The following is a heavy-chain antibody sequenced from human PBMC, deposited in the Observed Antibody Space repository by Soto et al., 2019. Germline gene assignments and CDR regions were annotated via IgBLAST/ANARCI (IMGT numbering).Heavy chain of an antibody. J-gene: IGHJ4*02. D-gene: IGHD5-12*01. CDR1: GGPFSSYP. CDR3: ARDLVSSGYDPTDDY. V-gene: IGHV1-69*04. Sequence: SVKVSCKASGGPFSSYPISWVRQAPGQGLEWMGRIIPILGIANYAQKFQGRVTITADKSTSTASMELSSLRSEHTAVYYCARDLVSSGYDPTDDYWGQGTLDTVSS. CDR2: IIPILGIA.